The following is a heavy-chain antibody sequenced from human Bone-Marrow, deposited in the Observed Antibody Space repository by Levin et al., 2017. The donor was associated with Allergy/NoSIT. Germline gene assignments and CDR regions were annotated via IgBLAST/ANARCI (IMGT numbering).Heavy chain of an antibody. CDR3: ARDDGSGGPFDY. CDR1: GFTVSNNY. D-gene: IGHD3-10*01. Sequence: GESLKISCAVSGFTVSNNYMNWIRQAPGKGLEWVSTISSGGETFYADSVKGRFTISRGNSRNTLYLQMNSLRPEDTALYYCARDDGSGGPFDYWGRGTLVTVSS. J-gene: IGHJ4*02. CDR2: ISSGGET. V-gene: IGHV3-66*02.